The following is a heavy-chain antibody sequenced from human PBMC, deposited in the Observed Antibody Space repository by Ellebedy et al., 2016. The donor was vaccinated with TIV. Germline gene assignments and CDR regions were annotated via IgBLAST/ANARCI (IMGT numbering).Heavy chain of an antibody. V-gene: IGHV1-46*04. CDR1: GYTFTSYF. D-gene: IGHD3-10*01. Sequence: AASVKVSCKASGYTFTSYFMHWVRQAPGRGLEWMGMIDPSGGTTTFAQKLQGRVTMTRDTSTSTIYMDLSSLRSEDTAIYYCARATFGSGSYAYFDFWGQGTLVTVSS. CDR3: ARATFGSGSYAYFDF. CDR2: IDPSGGTT. J-gene: IGHJ4*02.